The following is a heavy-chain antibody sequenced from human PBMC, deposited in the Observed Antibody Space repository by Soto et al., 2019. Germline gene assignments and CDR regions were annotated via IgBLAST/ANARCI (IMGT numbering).Heavy chain of an antibody. D-gene: IGHD6-19*01. CDR2: LNDRGDTT. CDR1: GFAFRSYG. Sequence: GGSLRLSCVASGFAFRSYGMNWVRQAPGKGLEWVSVLNDRGDTTYYTDSVKGRFTISRDNSKNTLYLQMNSLRAEDTAVYYCAKDATRTNGWYHFDYWGQGALVTVSS. V-gene: IGHV3-23*01. CDR3: AKDATRTNGWYHFDY. J-gene: IGHJ4*02.